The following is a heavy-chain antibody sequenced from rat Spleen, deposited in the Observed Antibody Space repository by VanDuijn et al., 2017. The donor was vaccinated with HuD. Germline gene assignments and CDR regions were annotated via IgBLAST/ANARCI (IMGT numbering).Heavy chain of an antibody. CDR1: GFTFSNYD. Sequence: EVQLVESGGGLVQPGRSLKLSCAASGFTFSNYDMAWVRQAPTKGLEWVASISTSGGSTYYRDSVKGRFTVSRDNAKSTLYLQMDSLRSEDTATYYCARGGYYGLLLHGWFAYWGQGTLVTVSS. CDR2: ISTSGGST. J-gene: IGHJ3*01. V-gene: IGHV5-25*01. CDR3: ARGGYYGLLLHGWFAY. D-gene: IGHD1-6*01.